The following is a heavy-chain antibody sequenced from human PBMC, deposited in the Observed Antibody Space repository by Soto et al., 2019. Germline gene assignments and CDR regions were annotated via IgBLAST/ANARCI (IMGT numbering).Heavy chain of an antibody. CDR1: GYTFTSYG. J-gene: IGHJ5*02. Sequence: GASVKVSCKASGYTFTSYGISWVRQAPGQGLEWMGWISAYNGNTNYAQKLQGRVTMTTDTSTSTAYMELRSLRSDDTAVYYCARDLGWNYVASWFDPWGQGTLVTVSS. V-gene: IGHV1-18*01. CDR2: ISAYNGNT. D-gene: IGHD1-7*01. CDR3: ARDLGWNYVASWFDP.